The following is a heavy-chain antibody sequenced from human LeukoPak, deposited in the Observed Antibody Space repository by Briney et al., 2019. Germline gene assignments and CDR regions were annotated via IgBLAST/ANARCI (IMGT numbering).Heavy chain of an antibody. CDR1: GYTFTSYG. CDR2: INSSGGST. J-gene: IGHJ4*02. D-gene: IGHD4-17*01. Sequence: ASVKVSCTASGYTFTSYGISWVRQAPGQGLEWMGIINSSGGSTSYAQKFQGRVTMTRDTSTSTVYMELSSLRSEDTAVYYCARVHGDYERDYFDYWGQGTLVTVSS. CDR3: ARVHGDYERDYFDY. V-gene: IGHV1-46*01.